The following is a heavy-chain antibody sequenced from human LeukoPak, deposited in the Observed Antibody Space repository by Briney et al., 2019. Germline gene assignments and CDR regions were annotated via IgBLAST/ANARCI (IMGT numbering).Heavy chain of an antibody. CDR1: GFSFSSFG. CDR2: IGFDGSKK. CDR3: AKGYYDRSGYATADY. D-gene: IGHD3-22*01. J-gene: IGHJ4*02. V-gene: IGHV3-30*02. Sequence: GGSLRLSCVASGFSFSSFGMHWVRQAPGQGLEWIAFIGFDGSKKYYANSLKGRFAISRGNSMNTLYLQMNTLRAEDTAVYYCAKGYYDRSGYATADYWGQGTLVTVSS.